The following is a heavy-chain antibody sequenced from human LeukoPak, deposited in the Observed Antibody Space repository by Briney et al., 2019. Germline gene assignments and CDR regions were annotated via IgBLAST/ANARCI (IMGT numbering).Heavy chain of an antibody. V-gene: IGHV3-21*06. D-gene: IGHD5-12*01. CDR2: IGISGLT. CDR1: GFAFDMYS. J-gene: IGHJ4*02. CDR3: ARDRQYSGHDPWSGFDS. Sequence: EGSLRLSCVASGFAFDMYSINWVRQAPGKGLEWVSTIGISGLTYYTDSVRGRFTISRDSPKNSIYLQMNSLRAEDTAVYYCARDRQYSGHDPWSGFDSWGQGTLVTVSS.